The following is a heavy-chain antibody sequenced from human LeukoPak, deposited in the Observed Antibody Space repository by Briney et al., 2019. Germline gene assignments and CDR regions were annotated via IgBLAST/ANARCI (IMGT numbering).Heavy chain of an antibody. V-gene: IGHV4-59*01. CDR2: IYYSGST. CDR3: ARFNSFYYGSGNYYTPNYFDY. CDR1: GGSITSYY. D-gene: IGHD3-10*01. Sequence: SETLSLTCTVSGGSITSYYWSWLRQPPGKGLEWIAYIYYSGSTYYNPSLKSRVTISVDTSKNQFSLKLSSVTAADTAVYYCARFNSFYYGSGNYYTPNYFDYWGQGTLVTVSS. J-gene: IGHJ4*02.